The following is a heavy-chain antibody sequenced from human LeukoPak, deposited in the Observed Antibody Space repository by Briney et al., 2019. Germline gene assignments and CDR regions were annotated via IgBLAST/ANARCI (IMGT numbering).Heavy chain of an antibody. CDR1: GFTFSTYG. J-gene: IGHJ4*02. CDR3: ARAHHRRVYDYVWGSYPY. Sequence: GGSLRLSCAASGFTFSTYGMHWVRQAPGKGLEWVAFIRYDGSDKYYADSVKGRFTISRDNSKNTLSLQMNSLRPDDTAVYYCARAHHRRVYDYVWGSYPYWGQGTLVTVSS. CDR2: IRYDGSDK. V-gene: IGHV3-30*02. D-gene: IGHD3-16*02.